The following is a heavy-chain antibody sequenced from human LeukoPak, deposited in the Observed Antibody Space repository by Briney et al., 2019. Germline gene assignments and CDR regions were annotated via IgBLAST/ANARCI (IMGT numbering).Heavy chain of an antibody. CDR3: AGNDSSGYYSYAFDI. V-gene: IGHV1-69*05. J-gene: IGHJ3*02. CDR1: GGTLSSYA. CDR2: FIPIFGTA. D-gene: IGHD3-22*01. Sequence: ASVKVSCKASGGTLSSYAISWVGQAPAQGREWMGGFIPIFGTANYAQKFQGRVTITTDESTSTAYMELSSLRSEDTAVYYCAGNDSSGYYSYAFDIWGQGTMVTVSS.